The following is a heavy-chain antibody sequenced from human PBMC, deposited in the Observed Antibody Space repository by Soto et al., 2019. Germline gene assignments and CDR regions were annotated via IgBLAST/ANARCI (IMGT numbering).Heavy chain of an antibody. J-gene: IGHJ6*02. Sequence: EVQLLESGGGLVQPGGSLRLSCAASGFTFNNYGMTWVRQAPGKGLEWASTIYSSGASTYYADSVKGRFTISRDNSKNTVYLQMNSLRAEDTAVYYFAKDAQGYTFVWGQGTTVTVSS. CDR3: AKDAQGYTFV. D-gene: IGHD5-18*01. CDR2: IYSSGAST. V-gene: IGHV3-23*01. CDR1: GFTFNNYG.